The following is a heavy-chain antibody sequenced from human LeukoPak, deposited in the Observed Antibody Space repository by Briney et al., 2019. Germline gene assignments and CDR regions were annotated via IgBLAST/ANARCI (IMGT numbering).Heavy chain of an antibody. Sequence: GGSLRLSCAASGFTFDDYGMSWVRQAPGKGLEWVSGINWNGGSTGYADSVKGRFTISRDNAKNSLYLQMNSLRAEDTALYYCARCPSLITGTTGAFDIWGQGTMVTVSS. V-gene: IGHV3-20*04. CDR1: GFTFDDYG. CDR3: ARCPSLITGTTGAFDI. D-gene: IGHD1-7*01. CDR2: INWNGGST. J-gene: IGHJ3*02.